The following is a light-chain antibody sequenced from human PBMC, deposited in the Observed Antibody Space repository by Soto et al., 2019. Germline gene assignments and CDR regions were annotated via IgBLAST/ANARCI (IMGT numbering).Light chain of an antibody. Sequence: QLVLTQSPSASASLGASVKLTCTLSSGHSNYAIAWHQQQSEKGPRYLMKLNSDGSHSKGDGIPDRFSGSSSGAERYLTISSLQSEDEGDYYWQTWGSGIVVFGGGTKLTVL. CDR1: SGHSNYA. V-gene: IGLV4-69*01. CDR2: LNSDGSH. J-gene: IGLJ2*01. CDR3: QTWGSGIVV.